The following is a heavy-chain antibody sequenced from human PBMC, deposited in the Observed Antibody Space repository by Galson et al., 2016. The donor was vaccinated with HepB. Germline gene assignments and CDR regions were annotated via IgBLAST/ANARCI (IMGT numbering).Heavy chain of an antibody. V-gene: IGHV3-53*01. J-gene: IGHJ4*02. CDR3: ARDSGSVSFDY. D-gene: IGHD1-26*01. CDR2: IFSAGTT. CDR1: GFSVSSNY. Sequence: LRLSCAASGFSVSSNYLSWVRQAPGKGLEWVSVIFSAGTTYCADSVKGRFTISRDNSKNTLYLQMNSLRAEDTAVYYCARDSGSVSFDYWGQGTLVTVSS.